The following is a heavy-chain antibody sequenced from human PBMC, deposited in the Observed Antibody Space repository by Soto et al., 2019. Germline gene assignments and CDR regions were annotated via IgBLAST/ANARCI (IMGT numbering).Heavy chain of an antibody. J-gene: IGHJ4*01. V-gene: IGHV3-13*04. CDR3: LKPESPSGYDYVGYYFDT. CDR2: IGTAGDT. D-gene: IGHD5-12*01. Sequence: GGSLRLSCAASGFTFSSYDMHWVRQATGRGLEWVSAIGTAGDTYYPGSVKGRFTISRENAKNSLYLQMNSLRAGDTAVYYCLKPESPSGYDYVGYYFDTLGHGTLVTVSS. CDR1: GFTFSSYD.